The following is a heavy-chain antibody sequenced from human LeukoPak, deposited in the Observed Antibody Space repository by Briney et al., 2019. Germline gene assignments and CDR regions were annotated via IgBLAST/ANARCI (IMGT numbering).Heavy chain of an antibody. D-gene: IGHD3-22*01. J-gene: IGHJ3*02. CDR2: ISAYNGNT. V-gene: IGHV1-18*01. Sequence: GASVKVSCKASGYTFTSYGISWVRQAPGQGLEWMGWISAYNGNTNYAQKLQGRVTMTTDTSTSTAYLELRSLRSDDTAVYYCARDLRNYYDSSGAFDIWGQGTMVTVSS. CDR1: GYTFTSYG. CDR3: ARDLRNYYDSSGAFDI.